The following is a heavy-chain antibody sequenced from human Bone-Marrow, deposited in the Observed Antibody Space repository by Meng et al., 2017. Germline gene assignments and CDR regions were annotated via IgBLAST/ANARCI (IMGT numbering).Heavy chain of an antibody. CDR3: AKDGQRPF. J-gene: IGHJ4*02. CDR2: ITWNSGSI. D-gene: IGHD6-25*01. Sequence: GGPLRLSCAASGFTFDSYAMHWVRQVPGKGLEWVSGITWNSGSIGYADSVKGRFTISRDNAKNSLHLQMNSLRPDDTAFYYCAKDGQRPFWGQGTLVTVSS. V-gene: IGHV3-9*01. CDR1: GFTFDSYA.